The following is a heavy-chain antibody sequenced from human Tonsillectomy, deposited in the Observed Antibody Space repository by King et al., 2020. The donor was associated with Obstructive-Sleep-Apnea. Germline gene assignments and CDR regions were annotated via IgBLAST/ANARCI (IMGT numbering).Heavy chain of an antibody. CDR3: AKGLQVATIDLEGYFDY. CDR2: ISWNSGNI. CDR1: GFTFDDYA. D-gene: IGHD5-12*01. V-gene: IGHV3-9*01. J-gene: IGHJ4*02. Sequence: VQLVESGGGLVQPGRSLRLSCAASGFTFDDYAIHWVRQAPGKGLEWVSSISWNSGNIVYADSVKGRFTISRDNAKNSLYLQMNSLRAEDTALYYCAKGLQVATIDLEGYFDYWGQGTLVTVSS.